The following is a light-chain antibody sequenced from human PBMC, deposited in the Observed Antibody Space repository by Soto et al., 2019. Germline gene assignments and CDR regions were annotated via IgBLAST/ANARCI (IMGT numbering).Light chain of an antibody. CDR3: QQRSNWPPT. Sequence: EIVLTQSPATLSLSPGERATLSCRASQSVSSYLACYQQKPGQAPRLLIYDASNRATGIPARFSGSGSGTDFTLTISNREPEDYAVYYCQQRSNWPPTFGGGTKVEIQ. V-gene: IGKV3-11*01. J-gene: IGKJ4*01. CDR2: DAS. CDR1: QSVSSY.